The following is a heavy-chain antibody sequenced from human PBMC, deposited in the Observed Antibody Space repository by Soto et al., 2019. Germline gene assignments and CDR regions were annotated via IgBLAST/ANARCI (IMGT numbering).Heavy chain of an antibody. CDR2: IYHSGST. J-gene: IGHJ4*02. V-gene: IGHV4-4*02. CDR1: GDSISSSNW. CDR3: ARGGYYIGRDFDY. Sequence: LRRPLSLTCAVSGDSISSSNWWSWVRQPPGKGLEWIGEIYHSGSTNYNPSLKSRVTISVDKSKNQFSLKLSSVTAADTAVYYCARGGYYIGRDFDYWGQGTLVTVSS. D-gene: IGHD3-22*01.